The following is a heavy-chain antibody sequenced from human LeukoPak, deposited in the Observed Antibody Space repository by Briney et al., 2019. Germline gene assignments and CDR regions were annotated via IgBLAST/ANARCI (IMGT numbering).Heavy chain of an antibody. CDR2: ISSSDSTI. CDR3: ARGPYASGSYGRRGWVHYMDV. J-gene: IGHJ6*03. V-gene: IGHV3-48*03. D-gene: IGHD3-10*01. CDR1: GFTFSSYE. Sequence: GGSLRLSCAASGFTFSSYEMNWARHAPGEGVEWVSYISSSDSTIYYADSVKGRFTISRDNAKNSLYLQMNSLRAEDTAVYYCARGPYASGSYGRRGWVHYMDVWGKGTTVTISS.